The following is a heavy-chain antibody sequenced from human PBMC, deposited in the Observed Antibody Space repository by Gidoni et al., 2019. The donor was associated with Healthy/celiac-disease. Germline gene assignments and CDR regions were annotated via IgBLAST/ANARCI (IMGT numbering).Heavy chain of an antibody. V-gene: IGHV3-7*01. J-gene: IGHJ4*02. D-gene: IGHD2-15*01. CDR3: ARDRSGGNPDY. CDR1: GFTFSSYW. Sequence: EVQLVESGGGLVQPGGSLRLSCAASGFTFSSYWMSWVRQAPGKGLAWVANIKQDGSEKYYVDSVKGRFTISRDNAKNSLYLQMNSLRAEDTAVYYCARDRSGGNPDYWGQGTLVTVSS. CDR2: IKQDGSEK.